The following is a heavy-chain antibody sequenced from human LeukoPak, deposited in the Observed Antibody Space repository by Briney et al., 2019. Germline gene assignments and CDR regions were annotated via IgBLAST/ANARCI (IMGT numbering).Heavy chain of an antibody. J-gene: IGHJ4*02. CDR1: GYTFTDLTEYY. CDR3: ARRLGGSSEGYEF. Sequence: ASVKVSCTASGYTFTDLTEYYIHWVRQAPGQGLEWMGWINPNNGGTKYAQKFQGRVTMTRDMSMNTAYMELSSLISDDTAVYYCARRLGGSSEGYEFWGQGPLVTVSS. V-gene: IGHV1-2*02. D-gene: IGHD1-26*01. CDR2: INPNNGGT.